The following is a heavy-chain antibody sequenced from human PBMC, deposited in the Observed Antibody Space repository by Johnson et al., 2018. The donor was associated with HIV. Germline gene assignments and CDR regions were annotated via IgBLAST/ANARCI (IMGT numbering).Heavy chain of an antibody. Sequence: QVQLVESGGGLVKPGGSLRLSCAASGFSFSDYYMTWIRQAPGKGLEWVSYISSSGSTIYYADSVKGRFTISRDNAKNSLYLQVNSLRAEDTAVYYCAREVAGDYGDSPGAFDIWGQGTMVTVSS. V-gene: IGHV3-11*04. D-gene: IGHD4-17*01. CDR3: AREVAGDYGDSPGAFDI. CDR1: GFSFSDYY. J-gene: IGHJ3*02. CDR2: ISSSGSTI.